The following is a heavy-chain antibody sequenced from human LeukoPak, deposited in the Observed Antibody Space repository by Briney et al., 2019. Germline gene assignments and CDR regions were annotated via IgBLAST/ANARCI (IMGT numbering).Heavy chain of an antibody. D-gene: IGHD3-9*01. CDR1: GGSISGSY. CDR2: IYYTGSA. V-gene: IGHV4-59*08. Sequence: SETLSLTCTVSGGSISGSYWSWIRQPPGKRLEWIGYIYYTGSASSHPSLKSRVTISIDTSKNQFSLKLSSVTAADTAVYYCARYDVLRSVDYWGQGTLDTVSS. CDR3: ARYDVLRSVDY. J-gene: IGHJ4*02.